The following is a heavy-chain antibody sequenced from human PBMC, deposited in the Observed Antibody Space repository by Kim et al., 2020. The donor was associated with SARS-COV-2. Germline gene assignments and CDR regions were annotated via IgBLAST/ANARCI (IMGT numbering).Heavy chain of an antibody. D-gene: IGHD3-10*01. CDR2: INSDGSST. Sequence: GGSLRLSCAASGFTFSSYWMHWVRQVPGKGLVWVSRINSDGSSTSYADSVKGRFTISRDNAKNTLYLQMNSLRAEDTAVYYCAREDPPRSGSFYYYYYGMDVWGQGTTVTVSS. J-gene: IGHJ6*02. V-gene: IGHV3-74*01. CDR3: AREDPPRSGSFYYYYYGMDV. CDR1: GFTFSSYW.